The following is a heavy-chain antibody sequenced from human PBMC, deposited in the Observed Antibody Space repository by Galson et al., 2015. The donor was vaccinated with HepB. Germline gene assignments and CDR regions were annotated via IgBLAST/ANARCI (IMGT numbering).Heavy chain of an antibody. CDR1: GYIFVDYY. D-gene: IGHD2-8*02. Sequence: SVKVSCKASGYIFVDYYMHWIRQAPGQGPEWMGWVNLNTGDPNYAQKFHGRLTLTRDTSKDIAYLQLDNLTFDDTAIYYCAHDGLPNCNGGVCFDHWGQGTQITVSS. V-gene: IGHV1-2*02. CDR2: VNLNTGDP. J-gene: IGHJ4*02. CDR3: AHDGLPNCNGGVCFDH.